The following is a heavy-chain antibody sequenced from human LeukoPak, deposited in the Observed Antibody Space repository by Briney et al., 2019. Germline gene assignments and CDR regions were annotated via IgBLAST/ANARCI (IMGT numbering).Heavy chain of an antibody. J-gene: IGHJ3*02. CDR2: INSDGSST. D-gene: IGHD3-16*02. CDR1: GFTFSSYW. Sequence: PGGSLRLSCAASGFTFSSYWMHWVRQAPGKGLVWVSRINSDGSSTSYADSVKGRFTISRDNAKNTLYLQMNSLRAEDTAVYYCARESLIDAFDIWGQGTMVTVSS. V-gene: IGHV3-74*01. CDR3: ARESLIDAFDI.